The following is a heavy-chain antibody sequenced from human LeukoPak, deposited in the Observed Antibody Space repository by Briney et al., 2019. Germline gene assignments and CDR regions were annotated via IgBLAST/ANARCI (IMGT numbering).Heavy chain of an antibody. Sequence: SETLSLTCSVSGGAIGSDGCYWNWIRQHPGKGLEWIGYIYYSGSASYNPSLKSRVTISVDTSKNQFSLRLSSVTAADTAVYYCARGSYYGFSGDSWGQGSLVTVSS. V-gene: IGHV4-31*03. CDR3: ARGSYYGFSGDS. CDR2: IYYSGSA. J-gene: IGHJ4*02. D-gene: IGHD3-10*01. CDR1: GGAIGSDGCY.